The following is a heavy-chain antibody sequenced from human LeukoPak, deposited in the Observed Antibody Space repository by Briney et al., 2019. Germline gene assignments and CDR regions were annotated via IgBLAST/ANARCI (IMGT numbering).Heavy chain of an antibody. CDR3: ARGRNYCGSGSYLY. D-gene: IGHD3-10*01. Sequence: SSETLSLTCAVYGVSFSGYYWSWIRQPPGKGLEWIGEINHSGSTNYNPSLKSRVTISVDTSKNQFSLKLSSVTAADTAVYYCARGRNYCGSGSYLYWGQGTLVTVSS. J-gene: IGHJ4*02. CDR2: INHSGST. V-gene: IGHV4-34*01. CDR1: GVSFSGYY.